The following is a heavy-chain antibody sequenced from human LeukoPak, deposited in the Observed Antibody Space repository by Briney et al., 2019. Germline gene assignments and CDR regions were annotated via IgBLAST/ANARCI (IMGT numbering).Heavy chain of an antibody. Sequence: SETLSLTCTVSSGSVSSSNWWSWVRQSPGKGLEWIGEIFHNGNINYNPSLESRVTISVDKSKNEFSLKLRSVTAADTAVYYCARGVVAAAAFDYWGQGTLVTVSS. CDR3: ARGVVAAAAFDY. V-gene: IGHV4-4*02. D-gene: IGHD6-13*01. J-gene: IGHJ4*02. CDR1: SGSVSSSNW. CDR2: IFHNGNI.